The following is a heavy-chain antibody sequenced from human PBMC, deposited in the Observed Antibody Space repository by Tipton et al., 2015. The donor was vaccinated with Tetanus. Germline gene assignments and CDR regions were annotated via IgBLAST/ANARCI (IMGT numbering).Heavy chain of an antibody. J-gene: IGHJ3*02. Sequence: TLSLTCAVYGGSFSGYYWSWIRQPPGKGLEWIGEINHSGSTNYNPSLKSRVTISVDTSKNQFSLKLSSVTAADTAVYYCARGKVGASHAFDIWGQGTMVTVSS. CDR2: INHSGST. V-gene: IGHV4-34*01. CDR1: GGSFSGYY. CDR3: ARGKVGASHAFDI. D-gene: IGHD1-26*01.